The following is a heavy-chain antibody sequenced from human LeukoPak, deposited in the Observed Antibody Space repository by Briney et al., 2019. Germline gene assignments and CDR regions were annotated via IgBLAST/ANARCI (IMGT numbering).Heavy chain of an antibody. CDR3: ATLHVPFDY. D-gene: IGHD4-11*01. CDR1: GGSISSSSYY. Sequence: PSETLSLTCTVSGGSISSSSYYWGWIRQPPGKGLEWIGSIYYSGGTYYNPSLKSRVTISVDTSKNQFSLKPSSVTAADTAVYYCATLHVPFDYWGQGTLVTVSS. J-gene: IGHJ4*02. CDR2: IYYSGGT. V-gene: IGHV4-39*01.